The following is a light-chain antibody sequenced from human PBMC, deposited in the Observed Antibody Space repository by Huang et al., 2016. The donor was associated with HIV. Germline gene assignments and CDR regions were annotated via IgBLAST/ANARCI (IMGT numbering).Light chain of an antibody. J-gene: IGKJ5*01. Sequence: DIQMTQSPSSLSASVGDRVTITCRASQDIRSSLAWYQQKPGKAPKLLLFAASRLESGVPSRFSGIGSGTDYTLTISSLQPEDFATYYCQQYYTTPRDTFGQGTRLAIK. V-gene: IGKV1-NL1*01. CDR3: QQYYTTPRDT. CDR1: QDIRSS. CDR2: AAS.